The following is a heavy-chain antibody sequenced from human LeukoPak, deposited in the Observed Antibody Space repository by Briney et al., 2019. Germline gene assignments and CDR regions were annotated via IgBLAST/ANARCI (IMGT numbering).Heavy chain of an antibody. CDR3: ATDRLEIYALHI. J-gene: IGHJ3*02. V-gene: IGHV1-24*01. CDR1: GYTLTELS. Sequence: ASVKVSCKVSGYTLTELSMHWVRQAPGKGLEWMGGFEPEEGEHGETIFAQKFEDRLTLTEDTSADTAYMELVRLTSEDTAVYYCATDRLEIYALHIWGQGTAVTVSS. D-gene: IGHD2/OR15-2a*01. CDR2: FEPEEGEHGET.